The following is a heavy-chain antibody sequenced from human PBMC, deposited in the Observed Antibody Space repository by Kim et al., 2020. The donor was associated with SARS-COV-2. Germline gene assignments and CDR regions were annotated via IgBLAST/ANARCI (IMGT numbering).Heavy chain of an antibody. V-gene: IGHV3-23*01. CDR3: AKDLGRRTYYYDSSGYYPFDI. CDR1: GFTFSSYA. CDR2: ISGSGGST. J-gene: IGHJ3*02. Sequence: GGSLRLSCAASGFTFSSYAMSWVRQAPGKGLEWVSAISGSGGSTYYADSVKGRFTISRDNSKNTLYLQMNSLRAEDTAVYYCAKDLGRRTYYYDSSGYYPFDIWGQGTMVTVSS. D-gene: IGHD3-22*01.